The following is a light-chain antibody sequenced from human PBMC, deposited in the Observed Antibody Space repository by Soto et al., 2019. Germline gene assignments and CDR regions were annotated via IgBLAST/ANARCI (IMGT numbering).Light chain of an antibody. CDR2: DAS. V-gene: IGKV3D-15*01. Sequence: EIVMTQSPATLSVSPGERATLSCRASQSVSTNLAWYQQKPGQAPRLLIFDASARAVDTPGRFSGSKSGTEFTLTISSLQPEDFAVYYCHYYDKWPPGTFG. CDR3: HYYDKWPPGT. J-gene: IGKJ1*01. CDR1: QSVSTN.